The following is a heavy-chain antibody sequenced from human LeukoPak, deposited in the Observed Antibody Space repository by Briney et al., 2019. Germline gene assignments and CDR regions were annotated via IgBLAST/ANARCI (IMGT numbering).Heavy chain of an antibody. CDR1: GDSISNNNYY. V-gene: IGHV4-39*07. Sequence: PSETLSLTCTVSGDSISNNNYYWGWIRQPPGKGLEWIGSIYHSGSTSYNPSLKSRVTISVDTSKNQFSLKLSSVPAADTAVYYCATEMSVVVTPFDYWGQGTLVTVSS. D-gene: IGHD2-21*02. J-gene: IGHJ4*02. CDR3: ATEMSVVVTPFDY. CDR2: IYHSGST.